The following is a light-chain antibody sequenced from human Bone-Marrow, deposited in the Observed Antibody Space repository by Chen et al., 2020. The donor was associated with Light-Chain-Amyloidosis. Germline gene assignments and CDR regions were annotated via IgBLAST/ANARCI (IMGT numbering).Light chain of an antibody. CDR1: QSISSW. CDR3: QQYNSYSRLT. J-gene: IGKJ4*01. Sequence: DIQMTQSPSTLSASVGDRVTITCRASQSISSWLAWYQQKPGKAPKLLIYDASSLESGVPSRFSGSGSGTEFTLTISSLQPDDFATYSCQQYNSYSRLTFGGGTKVEIK. CDR2: DAS. V-gene: IGKV1-5*01.